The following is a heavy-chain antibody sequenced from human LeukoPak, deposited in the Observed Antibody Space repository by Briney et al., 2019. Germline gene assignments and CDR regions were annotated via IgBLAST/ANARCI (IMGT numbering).Heavy chain of an antibody. D-gene: IGHD2-2*01. CDR1: GFTFSACS. CDR3: ARDGTGWSRDY. J-gene: IGHJ4*02. Sequence: GGSLRLSCAASGFTFSACSINWVRQAPGKGLEWVSVISRDSAYIYYGDSVKGRFTVSRDNAKNSLSLHMSSLRAEDTGVYYCARDGTGWSRDYWGQGTLVTVSS. CDR2: ISRDSAYI. V-gene: IGHV3-21*01.